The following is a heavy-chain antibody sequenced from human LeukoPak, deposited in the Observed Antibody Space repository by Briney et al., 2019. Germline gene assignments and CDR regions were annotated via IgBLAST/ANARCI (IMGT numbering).Heavy chain of an antibody. CDR2: IYYSGST. J-gene: IGHJ4*02. D-gene: IGHD4-17*01. Sequence: PSETLSLTCTVSGCSISSYYWSWIRQPPGKGLEWIGYIYYSGSTNYNPSLKSRVTISVDTSKNQFSLKLSSVTAADTAVYYCARVPHDYGDFPDYWGQGTLVTVSS. V-gene: IGHV4-59*01. CDR1: GCSISSYY. CDR3: ARVPHDYGDFPDY.